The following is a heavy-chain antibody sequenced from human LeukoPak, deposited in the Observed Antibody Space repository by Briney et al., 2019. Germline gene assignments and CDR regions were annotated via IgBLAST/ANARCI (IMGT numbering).Heavy chain of an antibody. CDR1: GVTFSSYG. Sequence: GGSPRLSCAASGVTFSSYGMHWVRQAPGKGLEWVSAISGSGGSTYYADSVKGRFTISRDNSKNTLYLQMNSLRAEDTAVYYCAKSMSSSSWYYYYMDVWGKGTTVTVSS. D-gene: IGHD6-6*01. J-gene: IGHJ6*03. CDR3: AKSMSSSSWYYYYMDV. V-gene: IGHV3-23*01. CDR2: ISGSGGST.